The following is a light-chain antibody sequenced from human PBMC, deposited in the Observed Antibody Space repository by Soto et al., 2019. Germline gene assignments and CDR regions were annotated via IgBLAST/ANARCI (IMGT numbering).Light chain of an antibody. CDR1: QSISSS. CDR2: GAS. CDR3: QQYTNTNNPWM. V-gene: IGKV1-39*01. Sequence: GDRITITCWASQSISSSLNWYQRKPGEAPKVLIYGASSLQSGVPSRFSGSGSGTEFTLTISSLQPDDFATYYCQQYTNTNNPWMFGQGTKVDIK. J-gene: IGKJ1*01.